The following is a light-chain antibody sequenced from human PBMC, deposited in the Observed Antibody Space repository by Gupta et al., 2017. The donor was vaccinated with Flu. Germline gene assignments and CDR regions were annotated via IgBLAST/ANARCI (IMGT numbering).Light chain of an antibody. Sequence: EIVLTQSPGTLSLSPGERATLSYRASQTLASDYFAWYQRKPGQSPRLIIYGTFNRATGIPDRFSGSGSGTDLTLTISRLESEDSAVYYCQQYGSAPYTFGQGTKLEIK. V-gene: IGKV3-20*01. CDR2: GTF. CDR1: QTLASDY. J-gene: IGKJ2*01. CDR3: QQYGSAPYT.